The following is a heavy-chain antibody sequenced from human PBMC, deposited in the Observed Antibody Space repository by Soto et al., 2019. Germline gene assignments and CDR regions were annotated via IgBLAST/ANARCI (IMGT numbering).Heavy chain of an antibody. CDR3: AKPIWSGYYGYYYYYGMDV. J-gene: IGHJ6*02. CDR1: GFTFSSYA. Sequence: GGSLRLSCAASGFTFSSYAMSWVRQAPGKGLEWVSAISGSGGSTYYADSVKGRFTISRDNSKNTLYLQMNSLRAEDTAVYYCAKPIWSGYYGYYYYYGMDVWGQGTTVTVSS. CDR2: ISGSGGST. V-gene: IGHV3-23*01. D-gene: IGHD3-3*01.